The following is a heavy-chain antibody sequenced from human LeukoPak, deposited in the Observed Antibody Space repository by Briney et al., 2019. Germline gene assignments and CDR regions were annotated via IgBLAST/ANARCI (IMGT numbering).Heavy chain of an antibody. J-gene: IGHJ6*02. CDR1: GFTFSSYE. CDR3: ARRDAGYYYGMDV. Sequence: QPGGSLRLSCAASGFTFSSYEMNWVRQAPGKGLEWVSYISGSGSTIYYADSVKGRFTISRDNAKNSLNLQMNSLRAEDTAVYYCARRDAGYYYGMDVWGQGTTVTVSS. V-gene: IGHV3-48*03. CDR2: ISGSGSTI.